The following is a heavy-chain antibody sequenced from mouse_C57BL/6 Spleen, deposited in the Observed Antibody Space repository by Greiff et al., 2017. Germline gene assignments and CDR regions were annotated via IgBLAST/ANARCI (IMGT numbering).Heavy chain of an antibody. CDR3: TRRLGRH. D-gene: IGHD4-1*01. CDR2: IDPETGGT. J-gene: IGHJ2*01. V-gene: IGHV1-15*01. Sequence: QVQLQQSGAELVRPGASVTLSCKASGYTFTDYEMHWVKQTPVHGLEWIGAIDPETGGTAYNQKFKGKAILTADNSSSTAYMELRSLTSEDSAVYYCTRRLGRHWGKGTTLTVSS. CDR1: GYTFTDYE.